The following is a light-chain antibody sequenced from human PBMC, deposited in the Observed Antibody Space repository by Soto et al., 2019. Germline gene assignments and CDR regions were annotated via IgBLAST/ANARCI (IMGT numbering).Light chain of an antibody. V-gene: IGKV3-11*01. CDR1: QSVSSY. CDR2: DAS. CDR3: QQRSNWPWT. Sequence: EIVLTQSPATLSLSPGERATLSCRASQSVSSYLAWYQQKPGQAPMLLIYDASNRATGIPARFSGSGSGTDFTLTISSLEPEDFAVYYCQQRSNWPWTFGQGTKADIK. J-gene: IGKJ1*01.